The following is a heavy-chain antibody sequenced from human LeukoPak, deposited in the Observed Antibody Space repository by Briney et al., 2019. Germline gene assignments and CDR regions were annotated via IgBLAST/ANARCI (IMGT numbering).Heavy chain of an antibody. CDR1: DYSISSSYY. J-gene: IGHJ4*02. CDR2: NYHNGRT. D-gene: IGHD1-1*01. V-gene: IGHV4-38-2*02. Sequence: SETLSLTCTVSDYSISSSYYWGWIRPPPGKGLEWIGRNYHNGRTPYTSSHKSRVTISVDTHKNQLSLKLSSVTAADTAVYYSARGVGLTQGGTFDYWGQRALVTVSS. CDR3: ARGVGLTQGGTFDY.